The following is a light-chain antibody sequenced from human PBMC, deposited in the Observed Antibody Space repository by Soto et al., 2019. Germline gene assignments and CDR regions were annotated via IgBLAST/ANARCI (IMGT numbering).Light chain of an antibody. V-gene: IGKV3-11*01. Sequence: EIVLTQSPATLSLSPGERATLSCRASQSVSSDLAWYQQKPGQAPRLLIYDAFNRATGVPARFSGSGSGTDFTLTISSPEPEDFAVYYCVQRSTWPWTIGQGTKVEIK. CDR2: DAF. J-gene: IGKJ1*01. CDR3: VQRSTWPWT. CDR1: QSVSSD.